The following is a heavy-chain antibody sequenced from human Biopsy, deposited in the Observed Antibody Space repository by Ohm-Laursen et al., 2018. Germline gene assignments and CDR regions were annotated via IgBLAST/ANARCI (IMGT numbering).Heavy chain of an antibody. V-gene: IGHV3-33*06. CDR2: IWYDGSNK. Sequence: SLRLSCAASGFTFSSYGTHWVRQAPGKGLEWVAAIWYDGSNKNYADSVKGRFTISRDNSKNTLYLQMNSLRGEDTAAYYCAKCMTGGSNYYFHHCGQGTLVTVSS. D-gene: IGHD2-8*01. CDR1: GFTFSSYG. CDR3: AKCMTGGSNYYFHH. J-gene: IGHJ4*02.